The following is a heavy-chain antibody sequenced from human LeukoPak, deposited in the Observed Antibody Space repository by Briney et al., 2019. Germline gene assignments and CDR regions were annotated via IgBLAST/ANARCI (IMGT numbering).Heavy chain of an antibody. D-gene: IGHD3-10*01. CDR3: ARATWFGELGY. Sequence: SETLSLTCAVYGGSFSGYYWSWIRQPPGKGLEWIGEINHSGSTNYNPSLKSRVTISVDTSKNQFSLKLSSVTAADTAVYYCARATWFGELGYWGQGTLVTVSS. CDR2: INHSGST. CDR1: GGSFSGYY. J-gene: IGHJ4*02. V-gene: IGHV4-34*01.